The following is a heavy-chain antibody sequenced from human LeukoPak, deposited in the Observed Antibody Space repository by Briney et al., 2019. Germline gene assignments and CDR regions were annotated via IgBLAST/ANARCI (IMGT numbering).Heavy chain of an antibody. CDR2: IKQDGSDK. CDR3: VRGGGTLDM. CDR1: GFIITSHW. J-gene: IGHJ3*02. Sequence: PGGSLRLSCEASGFIITSHWMSWVRQAPGKRPEWVANIKQDGSDKYYLDSVKGRFTISRDNAKSSLYLQMNSLRDEDTAMYYCVRGGGTLDMWGQETMVTVSS. V-gene: IGHV3-7*01. D-gene: IGHD1-1*01.